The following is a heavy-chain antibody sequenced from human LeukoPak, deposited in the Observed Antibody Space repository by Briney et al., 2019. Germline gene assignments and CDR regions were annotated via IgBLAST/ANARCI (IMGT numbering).Heavy chain of an antibody. V-gene: IGHV3-30-3*01. J-gene: IGHJ4*02. CDR3: ASECRTKVPAALCYFVY. Sequence: GRSLRLSCAASGFTFSSYAMHLVRQAPAKGLEWVAVISYDGSNKYYADSVKGRFTLSRDNSKNTLYLQMNSLRAEDTAVYYCASECRTKVPAALCYFVYWGQGPLVTVSS. CDR2: ISYDGSNK. CDR1: GFTFSSYA. D-gene: IGHD2-2*01.